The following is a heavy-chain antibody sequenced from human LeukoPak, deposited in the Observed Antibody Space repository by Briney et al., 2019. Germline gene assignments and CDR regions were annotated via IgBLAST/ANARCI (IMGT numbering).Heavy chain of an antibody. CDR1: GYTFTGYY. V-gene: IGHV1-2*02. CDR3: ARGYCSSTSCYFDWFDP. J-gene: IGHJ5*02. CDR2: INPNSGGT. Sequence: GASVKVSCKASGYTFTGYYMHWVRQAPGQGLEWMGWINPNSGGTNYAQKFQGRVTMTRDTSISTAYMELSRLRSDDTAVYHCARGYCSSTSCYFDWFDPWGQGTLVTVSS. D-gene: IGHD2-2*01.